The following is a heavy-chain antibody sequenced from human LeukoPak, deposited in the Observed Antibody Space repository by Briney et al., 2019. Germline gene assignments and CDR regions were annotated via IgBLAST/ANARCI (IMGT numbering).Heavy chain of an antibody. CDR1: GFTFDDYG. Sequence: GSLRLSCAASGFTFDDYGMSWVRQAPGKGPEWVSGINWNGGSTGYADSVKGRFTISRDNAKNSLYLQMNSLRAEDTALYHCARDIETTVTTGYDYWGQGTLVTVSS. V-gene: IGHV3-20*01. CDR3: ARDIETTVTTGYDY. J-gene: IGHJ4*02. D-gene: IGHD4-17*01. CDR2: INWNGGST.